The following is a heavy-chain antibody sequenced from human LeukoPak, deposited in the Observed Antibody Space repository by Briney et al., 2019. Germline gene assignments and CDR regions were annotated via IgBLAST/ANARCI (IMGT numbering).Heavy chain of an antibody. D-gene: IGHD6-19*01. J-gene: IGHJ4*02. CDR1: GFTFSSYS. Sequence: GGSLRLSCAASGFTFSSYSMNWVRQAPGKGLEWVSSISSGSNYIYYADSVKGRFTISRDNAKNSLYLQMNSLRAEDTAVYYCARDRDSSGWYRIDYWGQGTLVTVSS. V-gene: IGHV3-21*01. CDR2: ISSGSNYI. CDR3: ARDRDSSGWYRIDY.